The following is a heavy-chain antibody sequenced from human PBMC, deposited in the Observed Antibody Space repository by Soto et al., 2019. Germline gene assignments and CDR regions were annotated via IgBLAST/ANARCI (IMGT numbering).Heavy chain of an antibody. CDR2: ITGSGDGT. D-gene: IGHD1-26*01. J-gene: IGHJ4*02. Sequence: EVQLLESGGGLVQPGGSLRLSCAASGFIFSNYGMGWVRQAPGRGLEWVSTITGSGDGTDYADSVKGRFTISRDNSKKTLFLQMNSLRAEDSALYYCAQAIPRERQIDYWGQGTLVTVSP. CDR3: AQAIPRERQIDY. CDR1: GFIFSNYG. V-gene: IGHV3-23*01.